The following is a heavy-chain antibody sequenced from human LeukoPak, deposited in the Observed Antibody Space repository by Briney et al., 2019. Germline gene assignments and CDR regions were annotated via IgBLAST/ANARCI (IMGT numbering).Heavy chain of an antibody. CDR2: IYYSGST. CDR1: GGSISSYY. J-gene: IGHJ4*02. CDR3: ASRPTYIAAAGTDY. V-gene: IGHV4-59*01. Sequence: SETLSLTCTVSGGSISSYYWSWIRQPPGKGLEWIGYIYYSGSTNYNPSLKSRVTISVDTSKNQFSLKLSSVTAADTAVYYCASRPTYIAAAGTDYWGQGTLVTISS. D-gene: IGHD6-13*01.